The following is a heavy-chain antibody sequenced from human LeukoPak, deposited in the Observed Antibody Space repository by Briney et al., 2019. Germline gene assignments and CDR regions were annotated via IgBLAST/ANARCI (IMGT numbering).Heavy chain of an antibody. D-gene: IGHD3-10*02. CDR2: ISSSGSTI. V-gene: IGHV3-48*03. Sequence: GGSLRLSCAASGFTFSSHYMNWVRQAPGKGLEWVSYISSSGSTIYYADSVKGRFTISRDNAKNSLYLQMNSLRAEDTAVYYCAELGITMIGGVWGKGTTVTISS. J-gene: IGHJ6*04. CDR1: GFTFSSHY. CDR3: AELGITMIGGV.